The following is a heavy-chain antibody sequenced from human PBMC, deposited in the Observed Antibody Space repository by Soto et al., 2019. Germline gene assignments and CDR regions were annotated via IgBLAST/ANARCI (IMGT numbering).Heavy chain of an antibody. CDR3: ARDVCSSTSCYEN. CDR1: GFTFSSWS. CDR2: ISSSSYYI. J-gene: IGHJ4*02. V-gene: IGHV3-21*01. Sequence: EVQLVESGGGLVKPGGSLRLSCAASGFTFSSWSMNWVRQAPGKGLEWVSSISSSSYYIDYADSVKGRFTISRDNAKNSLYLQTNSLRAEDTAVYYCARDVCSSTSCYENWGQGTLVSVSS. D-gene: IGHD2-2*01.